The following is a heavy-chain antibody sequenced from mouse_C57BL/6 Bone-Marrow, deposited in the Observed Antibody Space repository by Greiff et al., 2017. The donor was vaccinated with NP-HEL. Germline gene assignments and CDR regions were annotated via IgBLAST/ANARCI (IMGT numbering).Heavy chain of an antibody. CDR3: ANDYGSSYWYFDV. D-gene: IGHD1-1*01. Sequence: VQLQQPGAELVKPGASVKLSCKASGYTFTSYWMHWVKQRPGQGLEWIGMIHPNSGSTNYNEKFKSKATLTVDKSSSTAYMQLSSLTSEDSAVYYCANDYGSSYWYFDVWGTGTTVTVSS. V-gene: IGHV1-64*01. J-gene: IGHJ1*03. CDR1: GYTFTSYW. CDR2: IHPNSGST.